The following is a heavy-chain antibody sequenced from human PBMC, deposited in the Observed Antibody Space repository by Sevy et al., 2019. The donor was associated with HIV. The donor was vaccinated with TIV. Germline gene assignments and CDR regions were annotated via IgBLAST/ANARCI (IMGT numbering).Heavy chain of an antibody. V-gene: IGHV3-53*01. Sequence: GGSPRLSCVVSGSDIRSNYMSWVRQAPGKGLEWVSHIYAGGTAYYADSVKGRFTFSRDDSRNTVSLQMRSLRVEDSAVYYCASEYCSRGSCFFDYWGQGIQVTVSS. D-gene: IGHD2-15*01. CDR2: IYAGGTA. CDR3: ASEYCSRGSCFFDY. J-gene: IGHJ4*02. CDR1: GSDIRSNY.